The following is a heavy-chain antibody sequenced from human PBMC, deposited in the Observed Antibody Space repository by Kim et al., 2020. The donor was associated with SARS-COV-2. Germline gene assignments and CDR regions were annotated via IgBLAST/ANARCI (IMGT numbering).Heavy chain of an antibody. Sequence: GGSLRLSCAASGFTFSSYAMSWVRQAPGKGLEWVSAISGSGGSTYYADSVKGRFTISRDNSKNTLYLQMNSLRAEDTAVYYCAKEAWSYYDFWSGYYSQNWFDPWGQGTLVTVSS. D-gene: IGHD3-3*01. CDR2: ISGSGGST. J-gene: IGHJ5*02. CDR3: AKEAWSYYDFWSGYYSQNWFDP. CDR1: GFTFSSYA. V-gene: IGHV3-23*01.